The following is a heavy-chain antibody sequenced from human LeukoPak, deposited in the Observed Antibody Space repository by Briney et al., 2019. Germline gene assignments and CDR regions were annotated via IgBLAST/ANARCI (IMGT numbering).Heavy chain of an antibody. V-gene: IGHV3-74*01. Sequence: GGSLRLSCAASGFTFSSYWMHWVRQAPGKGLVWVSRINSDGSSTSYADSVKGRFTISRDNAKNTLYLQMNSLRAEDTAVYYCARAKPYYDSSGYYDWFDPWGQGTLVTVSS. CDR3: ARAKPYYDSSGYYDWFDP. CDR2: INSDGSST. CDR1: GFTFSSYW. J-gene: IGHJ5*02. D-gene: IGHD3-22*01.